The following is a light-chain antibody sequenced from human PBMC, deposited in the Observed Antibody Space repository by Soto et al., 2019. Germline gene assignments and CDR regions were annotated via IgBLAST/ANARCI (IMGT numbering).Light chain of an antibody. V-gene: IGKV1-16*01. CDR3: QQYYSLPT. CDR2: AAS. J-gene: IGKJ4*01. CDR1: QAISNY. Sequence: DIQMTQSPSSLSASLGDRVTITCQASQAISNYVAWFQQKPGKAPKSLIFAASNLQSGVPSRCSASGSGTYFTLTISGLQPEDFAVYYCQQYYSLPTFGGGTKVEVQ.